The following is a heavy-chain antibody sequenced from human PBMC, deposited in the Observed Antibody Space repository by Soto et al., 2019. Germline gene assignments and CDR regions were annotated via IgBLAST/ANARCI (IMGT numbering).Heavy chain of an antibody. CDR2: INHSGST. D-gene: IGHD2-15*01. CDR3: ARGGGYCSGGSCYSEGNWFDP. J-gene: IGHJ5*02. V-gene: IGHV4-34*01. CDR1: GGSFSGYY. Sequence: SETLSLTCAFYGGSFSGYYWSWIRQPPGKGLEWIGEINHSGSTNYNPSLKSRVTISVDTSKNQFSLKLSSVTAADTAVYYCARGGGYCSGGSCYSEGNWFDPWGQGTLVPVSS.